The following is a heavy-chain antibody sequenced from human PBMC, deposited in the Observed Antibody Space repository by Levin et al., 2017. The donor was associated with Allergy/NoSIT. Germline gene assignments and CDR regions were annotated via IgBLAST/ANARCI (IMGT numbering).Heavy chain of an antibody. V-gene: IGHV3-9*01. J-gene: IGHJ4*02. CDR1: GFTFDDYA. CDR3: AKVHSSSWSRLSTLYFDY. Sequence: GGSLRLSCAASGFTFDDYAMHWVRQAPGKGLEWVSGISWNSGSIGYADSVKGRFTISRDNAKNSLYLQMNSLRAEDTALYYCAKVHSSSWSRLSTLYFDYWGQGTLVTVSS. CDR2: ISWNSGSI. D-gene: IGHD6-13*01.